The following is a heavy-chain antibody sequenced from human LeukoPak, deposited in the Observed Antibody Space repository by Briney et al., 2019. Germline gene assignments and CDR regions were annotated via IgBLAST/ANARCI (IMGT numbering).Heavy chain of an antibody. CDR3: ARDPHPHTASYYFDY. V-gene: IGHV1-69*13. Sequence: SVKVSCKASGGTFSSYAISWVRQAPGQGLEWMGGIIPIFGTANYAQKFQGRVTITADESTSTVYMELSSLGSEDTAVYYCARDPHPHTASYYFDYWGQGTLVTVSS. J-gene: IGHJ4*02. CDR2: IIPIFGTA. D-gene: IGHD4-17*01. CDR1: GGTFSSYA.